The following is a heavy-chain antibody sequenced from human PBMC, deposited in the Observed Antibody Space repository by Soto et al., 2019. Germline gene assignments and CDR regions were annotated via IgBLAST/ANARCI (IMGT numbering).Heavy chain of an antibody. V-gene: IGHV1-2*02. J-gene: IGHJ4*02. CDR2: INPNIGAT. CDR3: ARALVGATWPDFDY. CDR1: GYTFTGYY. Sequence: GASVKVSCKASGYTFTGYYIHWVRQAPGQGLEWMGWINPNIGATDYAQKFQGRITMTRDTSINTAYMELSRLRSDDTAVYYCARALVGATWPDFDYWGQGTLVTSPQ. D-gene: IGHD1-26*01.